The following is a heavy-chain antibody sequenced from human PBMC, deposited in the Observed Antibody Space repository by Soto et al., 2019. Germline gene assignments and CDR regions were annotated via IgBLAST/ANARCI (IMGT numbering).Heavy chain of an antibody. D-gene: IGHD1-26*01. J-gene: IGHJ6*02. CDR3: ARPLEGATAYYYYYGMDV. Sequence: QVQLVQSGAEVKKPGASVKVSCKASGYTFTSYYMHWVRQAPGQGLEWMGIINPSGGSTSYAQKFQGRVTMTRDTSTSTVYMELSSLRSEDTAVYYCARPLEGATAYYYYYGMDVWGHGTTVTVSS. CDR1: GYTFTSYY. CDR2: INPSGGST. V-gene: IGHV1-46*01.